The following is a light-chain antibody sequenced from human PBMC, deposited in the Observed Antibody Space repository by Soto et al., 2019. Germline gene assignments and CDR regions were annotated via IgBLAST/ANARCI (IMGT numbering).Light chain of an antibody. Sequence: QSVLTQPPSVSGAPGQRVTISCTGSSSSVGAGYDVHWYQHLPGTAPKLLIFSNTNRPSGVPDRFSGSKSGTSVSLAIAGLQAEDEADYYCAAWDDSLNGPVFGGGTKVTVL. V-gene: IGLV1-40*01. CDR1: SSSVGAGYD. CDR3: AAWDDSLNGPV. CDR2: SNT. J-gene: IGLJ3*02.